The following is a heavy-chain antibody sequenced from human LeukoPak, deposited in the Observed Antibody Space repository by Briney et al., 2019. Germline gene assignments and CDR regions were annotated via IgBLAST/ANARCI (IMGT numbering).Heavy chain of an antibody. CDR1: GYTFTSYY. CDR3: AGEWELNAFDS. D-gene: IGHD1-26*01. J-gene: IGHJ3*02. V-gene: IGHV1-46*03. CDR2: INPSGGST. Sequence: ASVKVSCKESGYTFTSYYMHWVRQAPGQGLEWMGIINPSGGSTSYAQKFQGRVTMTRDTSTSTVYMELSSLRSADTAVYYCAGEWELNAFDSWGQGTMVTVSS.